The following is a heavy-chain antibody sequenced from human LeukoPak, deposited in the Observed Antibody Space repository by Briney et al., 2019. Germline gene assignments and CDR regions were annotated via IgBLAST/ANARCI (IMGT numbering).Heavy chain of an antibody. CDR2: ISVYNGNT. D-gene: IGHD3-10*01. J-gene: IGHJ6*03. Sequence: ASVKVSCKASGYTFTSYGISWVRQAPGQGLEWMGWISVYNGNTNYAQKLQGRVTMTTDTSTSTAYMELRSLRSDDTAVYYCARALWFGELFRGYYYYMDVWGKGTTVTISS. V-gene: IGHV1-18*01. CDR3: ARALWFGELFRGYYYYMDV. CDR1: GYTFTSYG.